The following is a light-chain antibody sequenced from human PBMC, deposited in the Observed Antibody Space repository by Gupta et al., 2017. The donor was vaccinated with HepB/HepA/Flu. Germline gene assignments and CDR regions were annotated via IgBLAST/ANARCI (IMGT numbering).Light chain of an antibody. CDR3: QQRFTSPYT. CDR1: QTLSIY. CDR2: AAS. Sequence: DVQMTQSPSSLSASVGDRVTITCRASQTLSIYVNWYQKKPGEGPKLLIYAASSLESGVPSRFSGSGSGTEFTLTISRLQPEDFATYYCQQRFTSPYTFGGGTRVDIK. V-gene: IGKV1-39*01. J-gene: IGKJ4*02.